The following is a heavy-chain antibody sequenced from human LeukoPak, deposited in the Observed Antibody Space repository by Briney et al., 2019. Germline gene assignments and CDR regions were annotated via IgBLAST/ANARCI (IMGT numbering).Heavy chain of an antibody. CDR2: ISAYNGNT. CDR3: ARRPYSSGWFIDY. Sequence: SVKVPCKASGYTLPSYGISWVQQAPGQGLEWMGWISAYNGNTNYAQKLQGRVTMTTDTSTSTAYMELRSLRSDDTAVYYCARRPYSSGWFIDYWGQGTLVTVSS. V-gene: IGHV1-18*01. D-gene: IGHD6-19*01. CDR1: GYTLPSYG. J-gene: IGHJ4*02.